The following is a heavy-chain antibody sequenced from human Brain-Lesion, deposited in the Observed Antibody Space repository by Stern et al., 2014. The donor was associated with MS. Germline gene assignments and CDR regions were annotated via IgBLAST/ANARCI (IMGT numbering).Heavy chain of an antibody. J-gene: IGHJ6*02. Sequence: VQLVESGPGLVKPSQTLSLSCTVSGGSISSGGYYWSWIRQPAGKGLEWIGRIFNSGSTSYNPPLQSRVPISIDTSKTQFPLRLNSMTAADTAVYYCARGRVVPGFQYYATDVWGQGTTVIVSS. D-gene: IGHD2-2*01. V-gene: IGHV4-61*02. CDR3: ARGRVVPGFQYYATDV. CDR1: GGSISSGGYY. CDR2: IFNSGST.